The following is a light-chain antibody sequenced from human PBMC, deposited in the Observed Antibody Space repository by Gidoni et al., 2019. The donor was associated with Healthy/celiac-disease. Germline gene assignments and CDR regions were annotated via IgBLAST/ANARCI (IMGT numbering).Light chain of an antibody. V-gene: IGKV3-11*01. J-gene: IGKJ1*01. CDR2: DAS. Sequence: EIVLTQSPATLSLSPGERATLSCRASQSVSSYLAWYQQKPGQAPRLLIYDASNRATGIPARFSGSGSGTDFTLSISGLEPEYFAVYYCQQRSNWPPWTFGQGTKVEIK. CDR3: QQRSNWPPWT. CDR1: QSVSSY.